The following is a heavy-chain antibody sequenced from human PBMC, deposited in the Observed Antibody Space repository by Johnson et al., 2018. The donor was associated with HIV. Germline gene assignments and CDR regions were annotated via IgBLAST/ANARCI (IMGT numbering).Heavy chain of an antibody. CDR2: ISWNSGSI. CDR3: AKDNSRWELYDAFDI. V-gene: IGHV3-9*01. J-gene: IGHJ3*02. D-gene: IGHD1-26*01. Sequence: VQLVESGGGLVQPGRSLRLSCAASGFTFDDYAMHWVRQAPGKGLEWVSGISWNSGSIGYADSVKGRFTISRDNAKNSLYLQMNSLRAEDTALYYCAKDNSRWELYDAFDIWGQGTMVTVSS. CDR1: GFTFDDYA.